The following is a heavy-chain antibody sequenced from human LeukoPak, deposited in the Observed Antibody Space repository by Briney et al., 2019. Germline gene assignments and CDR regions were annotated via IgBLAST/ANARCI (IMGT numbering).Heavy chain of an antibody. CDR1: RFTVSSNY. CDR3: ARDRGGISMVRGVIEDAFDI. CDR2: IYSGGAT. D-gene: IGHD3-10*01. Sequence: GGSLRLSCAASRFTVSSNYMSWARQAPGKGLEWVSVIYSGGATYYADSVKGRFTISRDNSKNTLYLQMNSLRVEDTAVYYCARDRGGISMVRGVIEDAFDIWGQGTLVTVSS. V-gene: IGHV3-53*01. J-gene: IGHJ3*02.